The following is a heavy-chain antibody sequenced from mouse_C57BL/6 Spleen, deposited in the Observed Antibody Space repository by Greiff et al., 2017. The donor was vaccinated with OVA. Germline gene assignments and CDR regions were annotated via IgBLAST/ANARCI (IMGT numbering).Heavy chain of an antibody. J-gene: IGHJ2*01. V-gene: IGHV1-52*01. Sequence: VQLQQPGAELVRPGSSVKLSCKASGYTFTSYWMHWVKQRPIQGLEWIGNIDPSDSETHYNQKFKDKATLTVDKSSSTAYMQLSSLTSEDSAVYYGARGTTTVVATRGYYFDYWGQGTTLTVSS. CDR2: IDPSDSET. CDR1: GYTFTSYW. D-gene: IGHD1-1*01. CDR3: ARGTTTVVATRGYYFDY.